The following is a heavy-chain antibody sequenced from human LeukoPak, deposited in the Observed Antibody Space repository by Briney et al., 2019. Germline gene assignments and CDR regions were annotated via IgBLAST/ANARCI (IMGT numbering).Heavy chain of an antibody. Sequence: GGSLRLSCVASGFTFSVYAMTWVRQAPGKGLEWVSAIGGRGGHTYYADSVKGRFTISRDNSKNTLYLQMNSLRGEDTAVYFCAKPLHDYADSYFDYWGQGTLVTVSS. CDR3: AKPLHDYADSYFDY. CDR2: IGGRGGHT. V-gene: IGHV3-23*01. CDR1: GFTFSVYA. D-gene: IGHD4-17*01. J-gene: IGHJ4*02.